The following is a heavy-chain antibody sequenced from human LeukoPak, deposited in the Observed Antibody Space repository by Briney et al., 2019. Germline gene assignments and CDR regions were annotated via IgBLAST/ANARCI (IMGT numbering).Heavy chain of an antibody. J-gene: IGHJ4*02. Sequence: PSETLSLTCTVSGYSISSGYYWGWIRQPPGKGLEWIGEINHSGSTNYNPSLKSRVTISVDTSKNQFSLKLSSVTAADTAVYYCARRDTVRQEFDYWGQGTLVTVSS. CDR3: ARRDTVRQEFDY. V-gene: IGHV4-38-2*02. CDR2: INHSGST. CDR1: GYSISSGYY. D-gene: IGHD4-17*01.